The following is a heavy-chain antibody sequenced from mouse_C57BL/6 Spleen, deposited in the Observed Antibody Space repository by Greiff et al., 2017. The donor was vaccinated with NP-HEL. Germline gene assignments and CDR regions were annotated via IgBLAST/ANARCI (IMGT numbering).Heavy chain of an antibody. V-gene: IGHV5-9*01. Sequence: DVKLVESGGGLVKPGGSLKLSCAASGFTFSSYSMSWVSQTPEKSLEWVATISGGGGNTYYPDSVKGRFTISRDNAKNTLYLQMSSLRSEDTALYYCARQGSYYFDYWGQGTTLTVSS. J-gene: IGHJ2*01. CDR2: ISGGGGNT. CDR3: ARQGSYYFDY. CDR1: GFTFSSYS.